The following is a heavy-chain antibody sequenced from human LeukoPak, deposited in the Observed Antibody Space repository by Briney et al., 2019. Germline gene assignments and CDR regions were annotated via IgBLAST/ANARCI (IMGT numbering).Heavy chain of an antibody. D-gene: IGHD4-17*01. CDR2: ISYDGSNK. CDR1: GFTFSSYA. CDR3: ARGDDYGDLYGMDV. J-gene: IGHJ6*02. V-gene: IGHV3-30-3*01. Sequence: GGSLRLSCAASGFTFSSYAMHWVRQAPGKGLEWVAVISYDGSNKYYADSVKGRFTISRDNSKNTLYLQMNSLRAEDTAVYYCARGDDYGDLYGMDVWGQGTTVTVSS.